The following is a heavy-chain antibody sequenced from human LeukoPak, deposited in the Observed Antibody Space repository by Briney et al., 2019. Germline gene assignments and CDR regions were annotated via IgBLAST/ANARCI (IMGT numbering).Heavy chain of an antibody. Sequence: SVTVSCKASGYTFTRYYMHWVRQAPRQGLEWMGQINPNSGGTNYAQKFQGRVTMTRDTSISTAYMELSRLRSDDTAVYYCARDSVVGAPGYWGQGTLVTVSS. CDR2: INPNSGGT. V-gene: IGHV1-2*06. CDR1: GYTFTRYY. J-gene: IGHJ4*02. CDR3: ARDSVVGAPGY. D-gene: IGHD1-26*01.